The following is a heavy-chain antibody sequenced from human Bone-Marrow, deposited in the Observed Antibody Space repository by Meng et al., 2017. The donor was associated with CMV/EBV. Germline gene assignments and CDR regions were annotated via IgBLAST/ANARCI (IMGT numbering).Heavy chain of an antibody. V-gene: IGHV5-51*01. Sequence: KVSCKGSGYSFTSYWIGWVRQMPGKGLEWMGIIYPGDSDTRYSPSFQGQVTMSVDKSTSTAYLQWSRLKASDTAMYYCARQRNYYRTTGYYTYWGQGTLVTVSS. CDR2: IYPGDSDT. CDR1: GYSFTSYW. CDR3: ARQRNYYRTTGYYTY. D-gene: IGHD3-22*01. J-gene: IGHJ4*02.